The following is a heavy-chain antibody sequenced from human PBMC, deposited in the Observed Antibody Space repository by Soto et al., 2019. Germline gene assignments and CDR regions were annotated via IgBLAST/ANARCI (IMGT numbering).Heavy chain of an antibody. D-gene: IGHD3-22*01. Sequence: SETLSLTCTVSGGSISSGDYYWSWIRQPPGKGLEWIGYIYYSGSTYYNPSLKSRVTISVDTSKNQFSLKLSSVTAADTAVYYCARDYDSSGYYKYWSQGTLVTVSS. V-gene: IGHV4-30-4*01. CDR1: GGSISSGDYY. CDR2: IYYSGST. J-gene: IGHJ4*02. CDR3: ARDYDSSGYYKY.